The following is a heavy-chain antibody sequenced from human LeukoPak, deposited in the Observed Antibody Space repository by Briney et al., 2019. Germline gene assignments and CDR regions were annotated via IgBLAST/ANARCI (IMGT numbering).Heavy chain of an antibody. CDR2: ISGSGGST. CDR3: AKDGWGSYNFDY. CDR1: GFTFSGYA. V-gene: IGHV3-23*01. J-gene: IGHJ4*02. Sequence: GGSLRLSCAASGFTFSGYAMSWVRQAPGKGLEWVSAISGSGGSTYYADSVKGRFTISRDNSKNTLYLQMNSLRAEDTAVYYCAKDGWGSYNFDYWGQGTLVTVSS. D-gene: IGHD1-26*01.